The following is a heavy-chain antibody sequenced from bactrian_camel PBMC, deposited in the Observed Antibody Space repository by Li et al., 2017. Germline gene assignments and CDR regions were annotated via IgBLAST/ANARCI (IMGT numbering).Heavy chain of an antibody. CDR3: TSPHESGWSELIY. D-gene: IGHD2*01. CDR1: GFTFGARY. CDR2: ISPDGENV. V-gene: IGHV3S20*01. Sequence: HVQLVESGGGLVQPGGSLRLSCTASGFTFGARYITWVRQAPGKGLEWVSKISPDGENVAYSSSVKGRFTVSRDNAKGVMYLQMTSLKAEDTAMYYCTSPHESGWSELIYWGQGTQVTVS. J-gene: IGHJ4*01.